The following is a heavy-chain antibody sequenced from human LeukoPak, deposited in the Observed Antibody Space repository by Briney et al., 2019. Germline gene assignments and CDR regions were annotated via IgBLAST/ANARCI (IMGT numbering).Heavy chain of an antibody. CDR1: GLTSSNYA. Sequence: SLRLSCAAAGLTSSNYALSCVRQAPGKGLECVGFIRSKAYGGTAEYAASVKGRFTISRDDSKSIAYLQMNSRKTEDAAVYYCTRSVAAAGNRHFGYWGQGTLVTVSS. V-gene: IGHV3-49*04. J-gene: IGHJ4*02. CDR3: TRSVAAAGNRHFGY. D-gene: IGHD6-13*01. CDR2: IRSKAYGGTA.